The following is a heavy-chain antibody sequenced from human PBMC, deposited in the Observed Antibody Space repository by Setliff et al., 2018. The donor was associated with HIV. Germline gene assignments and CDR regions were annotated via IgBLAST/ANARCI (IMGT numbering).Heavy chain of an antibody. CDR3: ARGARLLAGYSDRWDYYYMAV. J-gene: IGHJ6*03. V-gene: IGHV4-34*01. CDR2: INHSGST. CDR1: GGSFSGYY. Sequence: SETLSLTCAVYGGSFSGYYWSWIRQPPGKGLEWIGEINHSGSTNYNPSLKSRVTISGDTTKNQFSLKLTSVTAADTAVYYCARGARLLAGYSDRWDYYYMAVWGKGTTVTVSS. D-gene: IGHD6-13*01.